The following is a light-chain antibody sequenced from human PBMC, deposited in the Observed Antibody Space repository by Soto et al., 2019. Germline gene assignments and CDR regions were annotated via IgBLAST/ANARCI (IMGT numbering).Light chain of an antibody. CDR3: QHYNNWPPWT. V-gene: IGKV3-15*01. J-gene: IGKJ1*01. CDR1: QSVSSN. CDR2: GAS. Sequence: EIVMTQSPATLSVSPGERATLSCRASQSVSSNLAWYQQKPGQAPRLLIYGASTRATGIPARFSGSRSGTEFTLTNSSLQSEDFAVYYCQHYNNWPPWTFGQGTKVEIK.